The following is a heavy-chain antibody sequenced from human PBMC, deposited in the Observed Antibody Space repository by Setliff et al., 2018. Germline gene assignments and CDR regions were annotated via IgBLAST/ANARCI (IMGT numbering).Heavy chain of an antibody. D-gene: IGHD2-8*02. CDR2: IYYSGNSNYDT. CDR1: GGSFSTYY. Sequence: SETLSLTCAVYGGSFSTYYWNWIRQPPGKGLEWIGYIYYSGNSNYDTNYNPSLKSRVTISVDTSKNQFSLKLSSVTAADTALYYCTVYNTGSSKDHYWGQGTPVTVSS. CDR3: TVYNTGSSKDHY. V-gene: IGHV4-59*12. J-gene: IGHJ4*02.